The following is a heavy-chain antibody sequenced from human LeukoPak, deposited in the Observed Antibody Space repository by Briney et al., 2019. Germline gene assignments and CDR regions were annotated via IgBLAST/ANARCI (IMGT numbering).Heavy chain of an antibody. Sequence: PGGSLRLSCAASGFTFSNYRMSWVRQAPGKGLEWVANIKRDGSEKKYVDSVKGRFTISRDNAKSSLFLQMNSLRAEDTALYYCARDQDAYSSGWYGVFDFWGQGSPVTVSS. D-gene: IGHD6-19*01. CDR3: ARDQDAYSSGWYGVFDF. CDR2: IKRDGSEK. J-gene: IGHJ4*02. V-gene: IGHV3-7*05. CDR1: GFTFSNYR.